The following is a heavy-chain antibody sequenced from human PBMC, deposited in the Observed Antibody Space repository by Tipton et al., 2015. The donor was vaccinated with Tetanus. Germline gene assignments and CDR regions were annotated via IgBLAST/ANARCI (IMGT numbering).Heavy chain of an antibody. Sequence: SLRLSCEASGFAFGDFVMHWVRQPPGKGPEWVSSISWNSAMIAYADSVRGRFTISRDNVKMSLYLQMRSLRAEDTAFYYCATGGYSTGWYEVDKWGQGTLVTVSS. CDR3: ATGGYSTGWYEVDK. CDR2: ISWNSAMI. V-gene: IGHV3-9*01. CDR1: GFAFGDFV. D-gene: IGHD6-19*01. J-gene: IGHJ4*02.